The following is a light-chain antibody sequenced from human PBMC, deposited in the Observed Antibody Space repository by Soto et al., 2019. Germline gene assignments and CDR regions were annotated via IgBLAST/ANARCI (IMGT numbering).Light chain of an antibody. Sequence: EIVLTQSPGTLSLSPGERATLSCRASQSVSSSYLAWYQQKPGQAPRLLIYGASIRATGIPDRFSGSGSGTDFTLTISRLEPEDFAVYYCQQYCSSPYTFGRGTKLEIK. CDR1: QSVSSSY. CDR2: GAS. J-gene: IGKJ2*01. V-gene: IGKV3-20*01. CDR3: QQYCSSPYT.